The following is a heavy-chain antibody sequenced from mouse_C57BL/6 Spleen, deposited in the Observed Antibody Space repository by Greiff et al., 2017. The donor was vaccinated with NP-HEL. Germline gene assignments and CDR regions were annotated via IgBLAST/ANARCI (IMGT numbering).Heavy chain of an antibody. Sequence: DVQLVESGGDLVKPGGSLKLSCAASGFTFSSYGMSWVRQTPDKRLEWVATISSGGSYTYYPDSVKGRFTISRDNAKNTLYLQMSSLKSEDTAMYYCARDDDGYYFFAYWGQGTLVTVSA. J-gene: IGHJ3*01. CDR1: GFTFSSYG. V-gene: IGHV5-6*01. CDR3: ARDDDGYYFFAY. CDR2: ISSGGSYT. D-gene: IGHD2-3*01.